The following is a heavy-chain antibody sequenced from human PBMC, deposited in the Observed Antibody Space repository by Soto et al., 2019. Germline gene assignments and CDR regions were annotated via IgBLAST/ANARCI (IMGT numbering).Heavy chain of an antibody. J-gene: IGHJ4*02. D-gene: IGHD4-17*01. CDR3: AKDIRNYGDYLDD. V-gene: IGHV3-9*01. Sequence: GGSLRLSCAASGFTFDDYAMHWVRQAPGKGLEWVSGISWNSGSIGYADSVKGRFTISRDNAKNSLYLQMNSLRTDDTALYYCAKDIRNYGDYLDDWGQGTLVTVSS. CDR1: GFTFDDYA. CDR2: ISWNSGSI.